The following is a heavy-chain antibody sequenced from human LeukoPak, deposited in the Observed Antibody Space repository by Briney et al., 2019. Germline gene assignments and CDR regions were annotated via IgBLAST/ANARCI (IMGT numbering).Heavy chain of an antibody. CDR3: AKLGPLRLADYFDY. CDR2: ILYDGSNK. CDR1: GFTFSSYG. Sequence: GGSLRLSCAASGFTFSSYGMHWVRQAPGKGLEWVAVILYDGSNKYYADSVKGRFNISRDNSKNTLYLQMNSLRAEDTAVYYCAKLGPLRLADYFDYWGQGTLVTVSS. V-gene: IGHV3-30*18. D-gene: IGHD4-17*01. J-gene: IGHJ4*02.